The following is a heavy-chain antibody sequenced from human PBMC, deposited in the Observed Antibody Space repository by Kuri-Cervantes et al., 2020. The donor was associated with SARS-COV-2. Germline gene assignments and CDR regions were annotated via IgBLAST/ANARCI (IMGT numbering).Heavy chain of an antibody. J-gene: IGHJ5*02. V-gene: IGHV3-23*01. D-gene: IGHD4-23*01. Sequence: GESLKISCAASGFNFDNYAMYWVRQAPGKGLEWVSGVSDDGATTYYADSVKGRFTISRDNSKNTLYLQINSLRAEDTAVYHCAKPTLATRPRWFHAWGQGTLVTVSS. CDR1: GFNFDNYA. CDR3: AKPTLATRPRWFHA. CDR2: VSDDGATT.